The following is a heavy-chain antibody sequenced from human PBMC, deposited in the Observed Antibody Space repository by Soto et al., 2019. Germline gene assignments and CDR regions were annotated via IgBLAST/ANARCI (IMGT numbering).Heavy chain of an antibody. D-gene: IGHD4-17*01. CDR2: IIPVFGTT. V-gene: IGHV1-69*13. CDR1: GDSFGSYA. CDR3: AKGRGDPSEVAVY. Sequence: SVKVSCKASGDSFGSYAVSWVRQAPGQGLEWMGAIIPVFGTTNYTQKFQGRVTITADDSTTTAYMELSSLRAEDTAVYYCAKGRGDPSEVAVYWGQGTLVTVSS. J-gene: IGHJ4*02.